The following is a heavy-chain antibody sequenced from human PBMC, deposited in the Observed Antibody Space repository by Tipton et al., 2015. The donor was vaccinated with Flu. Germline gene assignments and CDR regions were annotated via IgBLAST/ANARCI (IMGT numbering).Heavy chain of an antibody. CDR1: GGSIRSNNYN. J-gene: IGHJ4*02. Sequence: GLVKPSETLSLTCTVSGGSIRSNNYNWGWLRQPPGKGLEWIGSVNYGGGTSYNPSLESRLTISLDTPKNHFSLRLSSVTAADTAVYYCATRRDYYDSSEFDYWGQGALVTVSS. D-gene: IGHD3-22*01. CDR2: VNYGGGT. V-gene: IGHV4-39*07. CDR3: ATRRDYYDSSEFDY.